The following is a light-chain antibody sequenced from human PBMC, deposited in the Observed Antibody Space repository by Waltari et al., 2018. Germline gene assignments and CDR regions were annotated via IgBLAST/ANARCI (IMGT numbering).Light chain of an antibody. V-gene: IGLV1-44*01. CDR3: ATWDDNLSTHV. CDR2: RND. CDR1: ISTIIRGA. Sequence: LTQPSSVSGAPGQTVTISCSGSISTIIRGAVDWYRQLPGKAPNLLIYRNDHRPSGVPDRFSGSRSGTSASLAISGLLSEDEADYFCATWDDNLSTHVFGSGTKVTVL. J-gene: IGLJ1*01.